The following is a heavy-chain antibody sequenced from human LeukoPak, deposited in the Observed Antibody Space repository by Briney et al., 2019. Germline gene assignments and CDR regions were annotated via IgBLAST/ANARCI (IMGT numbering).Heavy chain of an antibody. J-gene: IGHJ6*04. D-gene: IGHD2-2*01. CDR1: GGSISSYY. Sequence: PSETLSLTCTVSGGSISSYYWSWIRQPPGKGLEWIGYIYYSGSTNYNPSLKSRVTISVDTSKSQFSLELSSVTAADTAVYYCARDKRSYTCSSTSCYEYYYYYYGMDVWGKGTTVTVSS. CDR3: ARDKRSYTCSSTSCYEYYYYYYGMDV. V-gene: IGHV4-59*01. CDR2: IYYSGST.